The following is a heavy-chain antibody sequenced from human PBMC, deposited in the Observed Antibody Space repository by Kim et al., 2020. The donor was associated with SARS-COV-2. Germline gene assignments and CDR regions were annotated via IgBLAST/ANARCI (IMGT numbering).Heavy chain of an antibody. CDR3: ARHLSAAGHYYYYYMDV. CDR2: IYPGDSDT. J-gene: IGHJ6*03. D-gene: IGHD6-13*01. CDR1: GYSFTSYW. V-gene: IGHV5-51*01. Sequence: GESLKISCKGSGYSFTSYWIGWVRQMPGKGLEWMGIIYPGDSDTRYSPSFQGQVTISADKSISTAYLQWSSLKASDTAMYYCARHLSAAGHYYYYYMDVWGKGTTVTVSS.